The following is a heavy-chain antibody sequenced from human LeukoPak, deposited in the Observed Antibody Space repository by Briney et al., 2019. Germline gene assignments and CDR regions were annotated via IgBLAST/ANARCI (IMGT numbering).Heavy chain of an antibody. CDR1: GGTFSNYA. CDR2: FDPEDGET. D-gene: IGHD6-13*01. CDR3: ATWAAAEDY. V-gene: IGHV1-24*01. Sequence: ASVKVSCKASGGTFSNYAISWVRQAPGKGLEWMGGFDPEDGETIYAQKFQGRVTMTEDTSTDTAYMELSSLRSEDTAVYYCATWAAAEDYWGQGTLVTVSS. J-gene: IGHJ4*02.